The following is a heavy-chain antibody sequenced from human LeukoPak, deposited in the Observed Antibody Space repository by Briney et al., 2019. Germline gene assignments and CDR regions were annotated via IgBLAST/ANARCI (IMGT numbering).Heavy chain of an antibody. CDR3: TTDLGTGYCSSTSCMDAFDI. Sequence: GGSLRLSCAASGFTFSNAWMSWVRQAPGKGLEWVGRIKSKTDGGTTDYAAPVKGRFTISRDDSKNTLYLQMNSLKTEDTAVYYCTTDLGTGYCSSTSCMDAFDIWGQGTMVTVSS. D-gene: IGHD2-2*01. J-gene: IGHJ3*02. CDR2: IKSKTDGGTT. CDR1: GFTFSNAW. V-gene: IGHV3-15*01.